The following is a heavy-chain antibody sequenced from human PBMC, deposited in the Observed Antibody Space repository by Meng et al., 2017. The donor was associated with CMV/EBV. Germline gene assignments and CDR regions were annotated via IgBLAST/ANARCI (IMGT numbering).Heavy chain of an antibody. J-gene: IGHJ4*02. CDR3: ARAAVDLSKDYFDY. V-gene: IGHV4-4*07. CDR2: IYTSGST. Sequence: QLQEAGPGRGKPSESLSLTCTVSGGSISSYYWSWIRQPAGKGLEWIGRIYTSGSTNYNPSLKSRVTMSVDTSKNQFSLKLSSVTAADTAVYYCARAAVDLSKDYFDYWGQGTLVTVSS. D-gene: IGHD2-15*01. CDR1: GGSISSYY.